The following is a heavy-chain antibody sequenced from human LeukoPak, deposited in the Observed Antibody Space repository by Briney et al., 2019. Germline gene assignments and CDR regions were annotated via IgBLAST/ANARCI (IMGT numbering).Heavy chain of an antibody. V-gene: IGHV1-8*02. J-gene: IGHJ5*02. CDR1: GYTFTSYD. CDR3: ARDSSGWYHWFDP. D-gene: IGHD6-19*01. CDR2: MNPNSGNT. Sequence: GASVTVSCKASGYTFTSYDINWVRQATGQGLEWMGWMNPNSGNTGYAQKFQGRVTMTRNTSISTAYMELSSLRSEDTAVYYCARDSSGWYHWFDPWGQGTLVTVSS.